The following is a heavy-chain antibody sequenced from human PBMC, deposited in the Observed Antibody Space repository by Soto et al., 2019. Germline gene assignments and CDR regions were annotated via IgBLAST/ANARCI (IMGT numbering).Heavy chain of an antibody. J-gene: IGHJ4*02. D-gene: IGHD2-2*01. V-gene: IGHV4-34*01. CDR2: INHSGST. CDR3: ARGPSPESYCSSTSCYAELYYFDY. CDR1: GGSFSGYY. Sequence: PSETLSLTCAVYGGSFSGYYWSWIRQPPGKGLEWIGEINHSGSTNYNPSLKSRVTISVDTSKNQFSLKLSSVTAADTAVYYCARGPSPESYCSSTSCYAELYYFDYWGQGTLVTVSS.